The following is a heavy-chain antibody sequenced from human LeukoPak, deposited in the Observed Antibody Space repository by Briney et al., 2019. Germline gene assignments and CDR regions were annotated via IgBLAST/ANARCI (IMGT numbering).Heavy chain of an antibody. J-gene: IGHJ6*02. Sequence: GGSLRLSCAASGFTFNSYSMNWVPQSPGKGLEWVSSISSSSSYIYYADSVKGRFTISRDNDKNSLYLQMNNLRAEDTAVYYCARDLPYYGMDVWGQGTTVTVSS. CDR3: ARDLPYYGMDV. CDR1: GFTFNSYS. V-gene: IGHV3-21*01. CDR2: ISSSSSYI.